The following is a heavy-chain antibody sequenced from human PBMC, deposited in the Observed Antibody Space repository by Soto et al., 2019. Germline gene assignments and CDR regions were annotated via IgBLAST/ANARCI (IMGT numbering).Heavy chain of an antibody. D-gene: IGHD3-10*01. CDR1: GFTFGDYA. Sequence: PGGPLRLSCTASGFTFGDYAMSWFRQAPGKGLEWVGFIRSKAYGGTTEYAASVKGRFTISRDDSKSIAYLQMNSLKTEDTAVYYCTRVLLWFGEHAFDIWGQGTMVTVSS. CDR2: IRSKAYGGTT. J-gene: IGHJ3*02. V-gene: IGHV3-49*03. CDR3: TRVLLWFGEHAFDI.